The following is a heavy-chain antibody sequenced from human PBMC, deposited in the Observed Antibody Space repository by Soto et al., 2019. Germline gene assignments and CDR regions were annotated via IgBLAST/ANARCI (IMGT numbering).Heavy chain of an antibody. Sequence: SETLSLTCTVSGGSISSGDYSWSWVRQSPGKGLEWIGYIYYSGSTYYNPSLKSRVTISVDTSKNQFSLKLSSVTAADTAVYYCARDVFGTVTTRYWGQGTRVTVSS. V-gene: IGHV4-30-4*01. CDR2: IYYSGST. J-gene: IGHJ4*02. D-gene: IGHD4-17*01. CDR3: ARDVFGTVTTRY. CDR1: GGSISSGDYS.